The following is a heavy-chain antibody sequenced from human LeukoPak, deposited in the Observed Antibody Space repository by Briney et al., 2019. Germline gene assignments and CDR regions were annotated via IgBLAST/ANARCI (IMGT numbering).Heavy chain of an antibody. J-gene: IGHJ4*02. Sequence: GGSLRLSCAASGFTFSSYAMSWVRQAPGKGLEWVSAISGSGGSTYYADSVKGRFTISRDNSKNTLYLQMNSLRAEDTAVYYCAKAPYDSSGYYYFDYWGQGTLVTVSS. D-gene: IGHD3-22*01. CDR3: AKAPYDSSGYYYFDY. V-gene: IGHV3-23*01. CDR1: GFTFSSYA. CDR2: ISGSGGST.